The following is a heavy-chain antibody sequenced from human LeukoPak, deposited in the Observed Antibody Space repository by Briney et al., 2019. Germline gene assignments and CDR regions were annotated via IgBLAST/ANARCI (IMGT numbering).Heavy chain of an antibody. J-gene: IGHJ4*02. Sequence: PSETLSLTCTVSGGSISSYYWSWIRQPAGKGLEWIGRIYTSGSTNYNPSLKSRVTMSIDTSKSQFSLRLSSLTAADTAVYYCAKEGGGSPFDYWGQGTLVTVSS. CDR2: IYTSGST. CDR1: GGSISSYY. D-gene: IGHD2-15*01. CDR3: AKEGGGSPFDY. V-gene: IGHV4-4*07.